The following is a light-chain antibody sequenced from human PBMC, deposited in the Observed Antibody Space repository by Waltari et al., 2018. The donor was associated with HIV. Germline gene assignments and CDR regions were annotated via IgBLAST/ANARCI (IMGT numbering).Light chain of an antibody. CDR2: DDS. CDR3: QVWDSSSDHVV. Sequence: SYVLTQPPSVSVAPGQTARITCGGNNIGSKSVHWYQQKPGQAPVLVVYDDSDWPSGIPERFSGSNSGNTATLTISRVEAGDEADYYCQVWDSSSDHVVFGGGTKLPVL. J-gene: IGLJ2*01. V-gene: IGLV3-21*02. CDR1: NIGSKS.